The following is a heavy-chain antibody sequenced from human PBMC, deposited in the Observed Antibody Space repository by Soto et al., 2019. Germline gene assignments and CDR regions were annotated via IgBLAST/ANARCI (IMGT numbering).Heavy chain of an antibody. Sequence: GGSLRLSCAASGFTFSSYAMSWVRQAPGKGLEWVSAISGSGGSTYYADSVKGRFTISRDNSKNTLYLQMNSLRAEDTAVYYCAKGVHVSSTSWAFDYWGQGTLVTVSS. CDR1: GFTFSSYA. CDR2: ISGSGGST. CDR3: AKGVHVSSTSWAFDY. V-gene: IGHV3-23*01. D-gene: IGHD2-2*01. J-gene: IGHJ4*02.